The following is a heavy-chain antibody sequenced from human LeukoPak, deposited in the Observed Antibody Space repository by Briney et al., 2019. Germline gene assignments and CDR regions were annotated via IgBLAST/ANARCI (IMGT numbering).Heavy chain of an antibody. Sequence: PGRSLRLSCATSGFTFTDFWMSWVRQAPGKGLEWVANIKPDGSDKYYADSVKGRFTISRDDAKNSVDLQMNSLRGEDTAVYYCARDGIDYWGQGTLVTVSS. V-gene: IGHV3-7*05. CDR3: ARDGIDY. CDR2: IKPDGSDK. J-gene: IGHJ4*02. CDR1: GFTFTDFW.